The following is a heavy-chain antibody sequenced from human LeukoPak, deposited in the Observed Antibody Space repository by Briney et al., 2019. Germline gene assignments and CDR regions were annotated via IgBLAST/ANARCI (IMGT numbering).Heavy chain of an antibody. CDR2: ISGSGSNT. V-gene: IGHV3-23*01. CDR1: GFTFSSYG. Sequence: GGSLRLSCVVSGFTFSSYGMSWVRQAPGKGLEWVSAISGSGSNTYYADSVKGRFTISRDNSKNTLYLQMNSLRAEDTAVYSYAKDRLTLSAFDIWGQGTMVTVSS. D-gene: IGHD3-16*01. J-gene: IGHJ3*02. CDR3: AKDRLTLSAFDI.